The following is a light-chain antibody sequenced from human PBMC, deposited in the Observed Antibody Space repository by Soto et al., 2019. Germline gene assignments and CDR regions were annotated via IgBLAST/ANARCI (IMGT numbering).Light chain of an antibody. CDR2: GAS. J-gene: IGKJ1*01. CDR1: QSVSSN. CDR3: QQYNNWPPTWT. Sequence: EIVMTQSPATLSVSPGERATLSCRASQSVSSNLAWYQQKPGQAPRLLIYGASTRATGIPARFSGSGSGTELTHTISSLQSEDFAVYYCQQYNNWPPTWTFGQGTKVEIK. V-gene: IGKV3-15*01.